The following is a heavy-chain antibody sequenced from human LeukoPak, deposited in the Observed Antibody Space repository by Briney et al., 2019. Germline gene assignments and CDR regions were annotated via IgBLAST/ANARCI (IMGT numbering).Heavy chain of an antibody. D-gene: IGHD2-21*01. Sequence: GGSLRLSCAASGFTFSSYGMHWVRQAPGKGLEWVAYIQKDGSNEQYADAVKGRFRISRDSSKNILYLQMNSLRAEDTAVYYCAKDRCGNGIGCYYYYMDVWGKGTTVTISS. V-gene: IGHV3-30*02. CDR2: IQKDGSNE. CDR3: AKDRCGNGIGCYYYYMDV. J-gene: IGHJ6*03. CDR1: GFTFSSYG.